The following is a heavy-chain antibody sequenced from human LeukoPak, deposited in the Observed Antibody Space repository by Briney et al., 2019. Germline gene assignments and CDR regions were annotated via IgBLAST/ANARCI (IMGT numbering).Heavy chain of an antibody. CDR3: ARDRSYSSSIIYYFDY. CDR2: INHSGST. D-gene: IGHD6-6*01. Sequence: SETLSLTCAVYGGSFSGYYWSWIRQPPGKGLEWIGEINHSGSTNYNPSLKSRVTMSVDTSKNQFSLKLSSVTAADTAVYYCARDRSYSSSIIYYFDYWGQGTLVTVSS. V-gene: IGHV4-34*01. J-gene: IGHJ4*02. CDR1: GGSFSGYY.